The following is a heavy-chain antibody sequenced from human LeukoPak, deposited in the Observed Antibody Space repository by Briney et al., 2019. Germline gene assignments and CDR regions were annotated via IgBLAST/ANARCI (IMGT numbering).Heavy chain of an antibody. CDR2: IKSKTDGGTT. D-gene: IGHD4-11*01. CDR3: TTEGVRPTTVTTSEFDY. J-gene: IGHJ4*02. Sequence: GGSPRLSCAASGFTFSSYTMHWVRQAPGKGLEWVGRIKSKTDGGTTDYAAPVKGRFTISRDDSKNTLYLQMNSLKTEDTAVYYCTTEGVRPTTVTTSEFDYWGQGTLVTVSS. CDR1: GFTFSSYT. V-gene: IGHV3-15*01.